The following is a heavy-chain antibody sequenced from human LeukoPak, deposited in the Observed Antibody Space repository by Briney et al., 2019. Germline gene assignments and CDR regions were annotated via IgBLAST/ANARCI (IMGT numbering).Heavy chain of an antibody. CDR3: ARGPSGYHNA. CDR2: IRYDGSNR. CDR1: GFTFSSYG. V-gene: IGHV3-30*02. D-gene: IGHD5-12*01. J-gene: IGHJ4*02. Sequence: GGSLRLSCGASGFTFSSYGMHWVRQAPGKGLEWVAFIRYDGSNRYYADSVKGRFTISRDNSKNTLYLQMNSLRAEDTAVYYCARGPSGYHNAGGQGTLVTVSS.